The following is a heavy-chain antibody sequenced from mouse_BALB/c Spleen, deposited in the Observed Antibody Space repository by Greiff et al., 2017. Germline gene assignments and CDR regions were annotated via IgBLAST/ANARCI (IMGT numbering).Heavy chain of an antibody. Sequence: VQGVESGPELVKPGASVKMSCKASGYTFTSYYIHWVKQRPGQGLEWIGWIYPGDGSTKYNEKFKGKTTLTADKSSSTAYMLLSSLTSEDSAIYFCARPGYYGYVGYFDVWGAGTTVTVSS. CDR3: ARPGYYGYVGYFDV. D-gene: IGHD1-2*01. CDR1: GYTFTSYY. CDR2: IYPGDGST. V-gene: IGHV1S56*01. J-gene: IGHJ1*01.